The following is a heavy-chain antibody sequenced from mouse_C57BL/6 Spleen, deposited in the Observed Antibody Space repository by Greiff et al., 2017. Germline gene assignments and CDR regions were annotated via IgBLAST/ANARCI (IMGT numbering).Heavy chain of an antibody. CDR3: ARWEYYGSTYYFDY. CDR1: GYAFSSSW. J-gene: IGHJ2*01. V-gene: IGHV1-82*01. D-gene: IGHD1-1*01. CDR2: IYPGDGDT. Sequence: VQLQESGPELVQPGASVKISCKASGYAFSSSWMNWVQQRPGKGLEWIGRIYPGDGDTNYNGTFKGQAPLTADKTSSTAYMQLSILTSEDSAVDFCARWEYYGSTYYFDYWGQGTTLTVSS.